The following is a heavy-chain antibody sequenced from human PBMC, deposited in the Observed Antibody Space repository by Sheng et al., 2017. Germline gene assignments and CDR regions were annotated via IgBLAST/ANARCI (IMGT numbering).Heavy chain of an antibody. Sequence: EVQLVESGGGLVQPGGSLRLSCAASGFTVSSNYMSWVRQAPGKGLEWVSVIYSGGSTYYADSVKGRFTISRDNSKNTLYLQMNSLRAEDTAVYYCARDDSAHYYDSSGYIGDSGYWGQGTLVTVSS. CDR2: IYSGGST. J-gene: IGHJ4*02. CDR1: GFTVSSNY. V-gene: IGHV3-66*01. CDR3: ARDDSAHYYDSSGYIGDSGY. D-gene: IGHD3-22*01.